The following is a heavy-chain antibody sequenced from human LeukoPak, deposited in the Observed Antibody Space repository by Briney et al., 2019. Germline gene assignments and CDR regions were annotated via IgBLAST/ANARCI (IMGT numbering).Heavy chain of an antibody. J-gene: IGHJ4*02. CDR3: ARDLSSDY. CDR1: GFTFSSYG. CDR2: ISYDGSNK. D-gene: IGHD2/OR15-2a*01. Sequence: GRSLRLSCAASGFTFSSYGMHWVRQAPGKGLEWVAVISYDGSNKYYADSVKGRFTISRDNSKNTLYLQMNSLRAEDTAVYYCARDLSSDYWGQGTQVTVSS. V-gene: IGHV3-30*03.